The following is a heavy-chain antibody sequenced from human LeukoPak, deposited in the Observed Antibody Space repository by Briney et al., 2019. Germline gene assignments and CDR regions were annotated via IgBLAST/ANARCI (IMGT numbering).Heavy chain of an antibody. Sequence: GRSLRLSCAASGFTFDDYAMHWVRQAPGKGLEWVSGISWNSGSIGYADSVKGRFTISRDNAKNSLYLQMSSLRAEDTALYYCAKALGYCSGGSCEGYDYWGQGTLVTVSS. V-gene: IGHV3-9*01. D-gene: IGHD2-15*01. CDR1: GFTFDDYA. CDR2: ISWNSGSI. J-gene: IGHJ4*02. CDR3: AKALGYCSGGSCEGYDY.